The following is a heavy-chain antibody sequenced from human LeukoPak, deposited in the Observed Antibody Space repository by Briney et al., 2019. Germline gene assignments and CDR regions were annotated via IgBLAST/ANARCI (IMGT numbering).Heavy chain of an antibody. CDR3: ARDKAGYDSSGAVDY. D-gene: IGHD3-22*01. CDR1: GFTFSSYS. J-gene: IGHJ4*02. Sequence: PGGSLRLSCAASGFTFSSYSMNWVRQAPGKGLEWVSSISSSSSYIYYADSVKGRFTISRDNAKNSLYLQMNSLRAEDTAVYYCARDKAGYDSSGAVDYWGQGTLVTVSS. CDR2: ISSSSSYI. V-gene: IGHV3-21*04.